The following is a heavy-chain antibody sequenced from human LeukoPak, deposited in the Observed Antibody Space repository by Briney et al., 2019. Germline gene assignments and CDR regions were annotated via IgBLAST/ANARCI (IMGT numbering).Heavy chain of an antibody. CDR1: GFTFSSNW. CDR3: ARDPELDY. V-gene: IGHV3-7*01. CDR2: IKQDGSEK. J-gene: IGHJ4*02. Sequence: PGGSLRLSCAASGFTFSSNWMSWVRQAPGKGLEWVANIKQDGSEKYYVDSVKGRFTISRDNAKKSLCLQMNSLRAEDTAVYYCARDPELDYWGQGTLVTVSS.